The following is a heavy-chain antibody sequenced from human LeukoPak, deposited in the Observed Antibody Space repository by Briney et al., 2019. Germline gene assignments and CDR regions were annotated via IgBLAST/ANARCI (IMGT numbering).Heavy chain of an antibody. V-gene: IGHV4-59*08. J-gene: IGHJ1*01. CDR3: ATTGYCSGGSCCGEYFQR. CDR1: GGSISSYY. CDR2: IYYTGRT. Sequence: KPSETLSLTCTVSGGSISSYYWSWIRQPPGKGLEWIGYIYYTGRTNYNPSVKSRVTTSVDTSKNQFSLKLSSVTAADTAVYYCATTGYCSGGSCCGEYFQRWGQGTLVTVSS. D-gene: IGHD2-15*01.